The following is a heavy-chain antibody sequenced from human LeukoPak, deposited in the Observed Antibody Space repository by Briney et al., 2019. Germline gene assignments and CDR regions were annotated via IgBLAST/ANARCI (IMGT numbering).Heavy chain of an antibody. D-gene: IGHD3-9*01. V-gene: IGHV4-59*08. CDR2: IYYSGST. J-gene: IGHJ4*02. Sequence: TTSETLSLTCTVSGRSISSYYWSWIWQPPGKGLEWSGYIYYSGSTNYNPSLKSRVTISVDTSKNQFSMKLSSVTAADTAVYYCARHGPYDILTGYYFSFDYWGRGTLVTVTA. CDR1: GRSISSYY. CDR3: ARHGPYDILTGYYFSFDY.